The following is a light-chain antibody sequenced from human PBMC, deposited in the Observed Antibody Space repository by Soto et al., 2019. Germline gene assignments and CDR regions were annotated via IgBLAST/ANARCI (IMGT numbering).Light chain of an antibody. CDR1: DSDVGGYNF. CDR3: SSFRRSNTPHVL. Sequence: QSALTQPACVSGSPGQSITISCTGTDSDVGGYNFVSWYQQHPGKAPKLMIYGVTNRPSGVSNRFSGSKSGNTASLTISGLQPEDDANYYCSSFRRSNTPHVLFGGGTKLTVL. J-gene: IGLJ2*01. V-gene: IGLV2-14*01. CDR2: GVT.